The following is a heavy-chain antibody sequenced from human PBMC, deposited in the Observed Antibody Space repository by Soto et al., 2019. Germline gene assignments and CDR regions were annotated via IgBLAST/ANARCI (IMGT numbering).Heavy chain of an antibody. Sequence: SETLSLTCAVYGGSFSGYYWTWIRQPPGKGLEWIGEINHSGSTNYNPSLKSRVTISLDTPKNQFSLKLSSVTAADTAVYYCAREIVDTTMVYYFDSWGQGTLVTVSS. D-gene: IGHD5-18*01. CDR2: INHSGST. V-gene: IGHV4-34*01. CDR1: GGSFSGYY. CDR3: AREIVDTTMVYYFDS. J-gene: IGHJ4*02.